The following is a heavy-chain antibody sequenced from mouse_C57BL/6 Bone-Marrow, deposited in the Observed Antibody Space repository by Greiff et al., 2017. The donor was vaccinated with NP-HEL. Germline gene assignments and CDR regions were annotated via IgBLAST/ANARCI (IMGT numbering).Heavy chain of an antibody. CDR3: TPITTEVARGFAY. J-gene: IGHJ3*01. V-gene: IGHV14-4*01. Sequence: EVQLQQSGAELVRPGASVKLSCTASGYTITDDYMHWVKQRPEQGLEWIGWIDPENGDTNYASKFQGKATITADTSSNTAYLQLSSLTSEDTAVYYCTPITTEVARGFAYWGQGTLVTVSA. D-gene: IGHD1-1*01. CDR1: GYTITDDY. CDR2: IDPENGDT.